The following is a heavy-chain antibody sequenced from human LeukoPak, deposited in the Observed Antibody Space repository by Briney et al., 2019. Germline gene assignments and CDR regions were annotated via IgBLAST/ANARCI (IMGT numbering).Heavy chain of an antibody. Sequence: GGSLRLSCAASGFIFSIYEINWVRQAPGKGLEWVSSISSDSNYIYYADSVKGRFTISRDDAKNSLDLQMTSLRAEDTAVYYCARGGNWGDYWGQGTLVTVSS. D-gene: IGHD7-27*01. V-gene: IGHV3-21*01. CDR2: ISSDSNYI. CDR1: GFIFSIYE. J-gene: IGHJ4*02. CDR3: ARGGNWGDY.